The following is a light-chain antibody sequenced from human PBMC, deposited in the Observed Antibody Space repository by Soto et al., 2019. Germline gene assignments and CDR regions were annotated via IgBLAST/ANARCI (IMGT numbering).Light chain of an antibody. CDR2: ADN. CDR1: SSNMGAGYD. J-gene: IGLJ2*01. CDR3: HSYDTSLSGVI. Sequence: QSVLTQTPSVSGATGQKITMSCTGGSSNMGAGYDVHWYQQLPGAAPRLLIYADNNRPSGVPDRLSAYNSGTSASLAITGLQGEDEAVYYCHSYDTSLSGVIFGAGTKVTVL. V-gene: IGLV1-40*01.